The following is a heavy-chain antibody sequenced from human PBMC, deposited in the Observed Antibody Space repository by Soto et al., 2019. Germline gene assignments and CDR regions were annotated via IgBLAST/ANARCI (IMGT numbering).Heavy chain of an antibody. V-gene: IGHV1-46*03. CDR2: INPSGGST. Sequence: ASVKVSCKASGYTFTSYYMHWVRQAPGQGLEWMGIINPSGGSTSYAQKFQGRVTMTRDTSTSTVYMELSSLRSEDTAVYYCARAQAVKHRGDYYYYKDVWRKGTTVPVS. D-gene: IGHD3-10*01. CDR3: ARAQAVKHRGDYYYYKDV. J-gene: IGHJ6*03. CDR1: GYTFTSYY.